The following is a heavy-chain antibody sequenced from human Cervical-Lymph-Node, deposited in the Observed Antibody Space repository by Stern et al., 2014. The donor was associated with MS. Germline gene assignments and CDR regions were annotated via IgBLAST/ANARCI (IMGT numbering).Heavy chain of an antibody. CDR2: LNSDGSSA. D-gene: IGHD6-19*01. CDR3: AREANIAVDLDH. V-gene: IGHV3-74*01. J-gene: IGHJ4*02. CDR1: GFTLSSHS. Sequence: EVQLVGSGGGVVQPGGALSLSCAASGFTLSSHSMHWVRQAPGKGLAWVSRLNSDGSSATYADSVKGRFTISRDNAKKTVNLQMNSLRADDTAVYFCAREANIAVDLDHWGPGTLVSVSS.